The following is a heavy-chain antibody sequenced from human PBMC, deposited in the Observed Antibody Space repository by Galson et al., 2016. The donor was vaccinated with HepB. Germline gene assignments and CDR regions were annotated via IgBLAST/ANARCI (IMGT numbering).Heavy chain of an antibody. CDR2: INPTGVTT. CDR1: GFTFSSYV. Sequence: SLRLSCAASGFTFSSYVTTWVRQAPGKGLDWVSAINPTGVTTYYADSVKGRFTISRDNSKNTLYLQMNSLRVEDTAEYYCAKREPYCSNGVCYSGWAYGMDVWGQGTTVTVSS. CDR3: AKREPYCSNGVCYSGWAYGMDV. J-gene: IGHJ6*02. D-gene: IGHD2-8*01. V-gene: IGHV3-23*01.